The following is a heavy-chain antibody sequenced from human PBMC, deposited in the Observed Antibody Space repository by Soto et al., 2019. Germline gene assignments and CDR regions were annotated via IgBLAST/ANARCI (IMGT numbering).Heavy chain of an antibody. V-gene: IGHV3-30-3*01. Sequence: TGGPLRLSCAASGFTFSSYAMHWVSQAPGKGLEWVALISYDGSDKDYADSVKGRFTISRDNSRNTLFLQMNSLRAEDTAVYYCARDYYKYYDSSGYYRSPAYWGQGTLVTVSS. J-gene: IGHJ4*02. CDR1: GFTFSSYA. CDR2: ISYDGSDK. D-gene: IGHD3-22*01. CDR3: ARDYYKYYDSSGYYRSPAY.